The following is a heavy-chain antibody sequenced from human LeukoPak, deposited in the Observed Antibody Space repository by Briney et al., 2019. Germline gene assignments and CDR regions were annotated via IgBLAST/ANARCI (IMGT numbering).Heavy chain of an antibody. Sequence: GGSPRLSCVPSGITFSNSALSWVRQAPGKGLEWVSTITKSGDQTHYADSVRGLFTISRDIFKNTLYLQMNSLRAEDTAVYHCVKSAGKDGYRDVFDIWGQGTVVTVSS. CDR3: VKSAGKDGYRDVFDI. CDR2: ITKSGDQT. D-gene: IGHD5-24*01. V-gene: IGHV3-23*01. CDR1: GITFSNSA. J-gene: IGHJ3*02.